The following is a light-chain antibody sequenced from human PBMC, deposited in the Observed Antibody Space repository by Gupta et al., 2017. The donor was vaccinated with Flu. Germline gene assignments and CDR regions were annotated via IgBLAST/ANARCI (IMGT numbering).Light chain of an antibody. CDR1: QNLLYSSNNKNY. V-gene: IGKV4-1*01. CDR2: WAS. Sequence: DIVMTQSPDSLAVSLGERAAVNCKSSQNLLYSSNNKNYLAWYQKKPGQPPKLLISWASTRESGVPDRFSGSGSGTHFTLTISSLQVEDVAVYFCQQYYITPYTFGQGTKLEIK. J-gene: IGKJ2*01. CDR3: QQYYITPYT.